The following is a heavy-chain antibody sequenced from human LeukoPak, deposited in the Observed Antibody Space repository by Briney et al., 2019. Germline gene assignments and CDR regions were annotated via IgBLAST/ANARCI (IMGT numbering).Heavy chain of an antibody. J-gene: IGHJ4*02. CDR2: ISYDGSNK. D-gene: IGHD5-18*01. CDR3: AKDRWAVDTAMVMDY. CDR1: GFTFSSYG. V-gene: IGHV3-30*18. Sequence: GRSLRLSCAASGFTFSSYGMHWVRQAPGKGLEWVAVISYDGSNKYYADSVKGRFTISRDNSKNTLYLQMNSLRAEDTAVCYCAKDRWAVDTAMVMDYWGQGTLVTVSS.